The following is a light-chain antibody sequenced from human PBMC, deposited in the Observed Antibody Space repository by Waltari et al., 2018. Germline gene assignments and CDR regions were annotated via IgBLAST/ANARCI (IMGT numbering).Light chain of an antibody. J-gene: IGKJ4*01. V-gene: IGKV3-11*01. Sequence: EIVLTQSPATLSLSPGERAALSCRTSQSVIMDLAWYRQKPGQAPRLLIFDVSIMATGNPVRFSGSGYGTDFTLTISSLEPEDFAVYYRQQRRDWPLTFGGGTKVEIK. CDR2: DVS. CDR1: QSVIMD. CDR3: QQRRDWPLT.